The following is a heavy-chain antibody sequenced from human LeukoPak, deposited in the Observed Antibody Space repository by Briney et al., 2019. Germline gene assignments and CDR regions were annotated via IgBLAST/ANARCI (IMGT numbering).Heavy chain of an antibody. V-gene: IGHV3-23*01. CDR3: AKVGSYYYGSGTNWFDP. Sequence: GGSLRLSCAASGFTFSSYGMSWVRQAPGKGLEWVSAISGSGGSTYYADSVKGRLTISRDNSKNTLYLQMNSLRAEDTAVYYCAKVGSYYYGSGTNWFDPWGQGTLVTVSS. D-gene: IGHD3-10*01. J-gene: IGHJ5*02. CDR2: ISGSGGST. CDR1: GFTFSSYG.